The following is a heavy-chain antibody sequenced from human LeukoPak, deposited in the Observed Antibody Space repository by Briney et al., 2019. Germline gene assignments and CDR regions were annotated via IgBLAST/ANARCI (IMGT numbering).Heavy chain of an antibody. CDR1: GFTFSSYS. D-gene: IGHD3-9*01. J-gene: IGHJ4*01. Sequence: GGSLRLSCAASGFTFSSYSMNWVRQAPGKGLEWVSSISSSSSYIYYADSVKGRFTISRDNAKNSLYLQMNSLRVEDTAIYYCAKETVLGGILTGPDYWGQGTLVTVSS. V-gene: IGHV3-21*04. CDR3: AKETVLGGILTGPDY. CDR2: ISSSSSYI.